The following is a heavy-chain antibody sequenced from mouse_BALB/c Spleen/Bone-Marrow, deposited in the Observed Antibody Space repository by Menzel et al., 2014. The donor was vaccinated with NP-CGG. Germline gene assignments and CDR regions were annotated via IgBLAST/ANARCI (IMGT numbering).Heavy chain of an antibody. J-gene: IGHJ3*01. CDR2: INPSSGYT. D-gene: IGHD2-1*01. V-gene: IGHV1-4*01. CDR1: GYTFTSYT. CDR3: AREVYGKPFAY. Sequence: QVQLQQSGAELARPGASVKMSCKASGYTFTSYTMHWVKQRPGQGLEWIGYINPSSGYTNYNQKFKDKATLTADKSSSTAYMQLSSLISEDSAVYYCAREVYGKPFAYWGQGTLVTVSA.